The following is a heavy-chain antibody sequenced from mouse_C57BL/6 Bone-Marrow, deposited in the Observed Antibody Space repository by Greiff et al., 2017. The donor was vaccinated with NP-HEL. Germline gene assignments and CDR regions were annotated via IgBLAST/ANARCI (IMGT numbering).Heavy chain of an antibody. V-gene: IGHV1-81*01. CDR3: ARWGTTVVEGYVDV. CDR1: GYTFTSYG. CDR2: SYPRSGNT. Sequence: VQLQQSGAELARPGASVKLSCKASGYTFTSYGISWVKQRTGQGLEWIGESYPRSGNTYYNEKFKGKATLTADKSSSTAYMELRSLTSEDSAVYFCARWGTTVVEGYVDVWGTGTTVTVSS. D-gene: IGHD1-1*01. J-gene: IGHJ1*03.